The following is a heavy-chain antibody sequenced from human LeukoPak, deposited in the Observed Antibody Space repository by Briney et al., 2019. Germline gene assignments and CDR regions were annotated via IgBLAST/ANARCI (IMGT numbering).Heavy chain of an antibody. V-gene: IGHV4-31*03. J-gene: IGHJ5*02. CDR2: IYYSGST. D-gene: IGHD3-16*01. CDR3: ARGPHDNWFDP. Sequence: PSETLSLTCTVSGGSISSGGYYWSWIRQHPGKGLEWIGYIYYSGSTYYNPSLKSRVTISVDTSKNQFSLKLSSVTAADTAVYYCARGPHDNWFDPWGQGTLVTVSS. CDR1: GGSISSGGYY.